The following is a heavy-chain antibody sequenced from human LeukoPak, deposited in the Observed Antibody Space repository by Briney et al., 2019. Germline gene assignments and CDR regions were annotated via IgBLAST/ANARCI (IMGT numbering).Heavy chain of an antibody. J-gene: IGHJ1*01. CDR2: INPSGGST. CDR1: GYTFTSYY. D-gene: IGHD3-22*01. CDR3: ARGGYYYDSSGYYYGYFQH. V-gene: IGHV1-46*01. Sequence: ASVKVSCKASGYTFTSYYMHWVRQAPGQGLEWMGIINPSGGSTSYAQKFQGRVTMTRDTSTSTVYMELSSLRSEDTAVYYCARGGYYYDSSGYYYGYFQHWGQGTLVTVSS.